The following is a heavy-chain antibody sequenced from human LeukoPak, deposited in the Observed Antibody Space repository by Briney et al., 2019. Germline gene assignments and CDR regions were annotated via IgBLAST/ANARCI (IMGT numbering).Heavy chain of an antibody. CDR1: GGSISSSSYY. V-gene: IGHV4-39*01. J-gene: IGHJ6*03. CDR2: IYYSGST. Sequence: SETLSLTWTVSGGSISSSSYYWGWIRQPPGKGLEWIGSIYYSGSTYYNPSLKSRVTISVDTSKNQFSLKLSSVTAADTAVYYCARGYSSSWYYYYYMDVWGKGTTVTVSS. CDR3: ARGYSSSWYYYYYMDV. D-gene: IGHD6-13*01.